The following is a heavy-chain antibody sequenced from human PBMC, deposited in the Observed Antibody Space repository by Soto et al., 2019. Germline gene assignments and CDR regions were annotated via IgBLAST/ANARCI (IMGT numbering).Heavy chain of an antibody. Sequence: SQTLSLTCAISGDSVSTNSGAWNWIRQSPSRGLEWLGRAFYRSRWYSDYADSVKGRININSDTSKNQFSLQLSSVTPEDTAVYYCARAGSTMYRLHPHFDYWGQGTLVTVSS. CDR2: AFYRSRWYS. D-gene: IGHD3-9*01. CDR1: GDSVSTNSGA. J-gene: IGHJ4*02. V-gene: IGHV6-1*01. CDR3: ARAGSTMYRLHPHFDY.